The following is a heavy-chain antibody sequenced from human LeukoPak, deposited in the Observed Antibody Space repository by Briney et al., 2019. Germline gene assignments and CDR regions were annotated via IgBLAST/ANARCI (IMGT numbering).Heavy chain of an antibody. Sequence: GGSLRLSCAASGFSVSSDYMNWVRQAPGKGLEWVSIIYSGGSTYYADSMKGRFTISRDNSKNTLYLQMNSLRVEDTAVYYCARDFGGATLHYWGQGTLVTVSS. CDR3: ARDFGGATLHY. D-gene: IGHD1-26*01. CDR1: GFSVSSDY. J-gene: IGHJ4*02. V-gene: IGHV3-53*01. CDR2: IYSGGST.